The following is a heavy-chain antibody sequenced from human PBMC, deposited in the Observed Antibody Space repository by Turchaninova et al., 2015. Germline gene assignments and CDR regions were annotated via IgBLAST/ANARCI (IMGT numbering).Heavy chain of an antibody. CDR1: GFSLSTRAVG. D-gene: IGHD4-23*01. CDR3: ARLGGDSGVSALAI. J-gene: IGHJ3*02. CDR2: IYWDNDK. Sequence: QITLKESGPTLVQPTQTLTLTCTFSGFSLSTRAVGVGWIRQPPGKALEWLELIYWDNDKRDSPSLKSRFTITTDTTKHQVVLTVTTMGPVDTSTYYCARLGGDSGVSALAIWGQGTLVTVSS. V-gene: IGHV2-5*02.